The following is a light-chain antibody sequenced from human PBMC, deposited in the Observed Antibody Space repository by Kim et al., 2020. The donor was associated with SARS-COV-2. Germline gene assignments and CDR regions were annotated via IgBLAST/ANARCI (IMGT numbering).Light chain of an antibody. CDR2: EDD. CDR1: EEKF. CDR3: QTWDSSTVV. V-gene: IGLV3-1*01. J-gene: IGLJ3*02. Sequence: EEKFVSWFQQKPGQSPVLVVYEDDKRPSGIPERISGSTSGNPATLTISGTQAMDEADYYCQTWDSSTVVFGGGTQLTVL.